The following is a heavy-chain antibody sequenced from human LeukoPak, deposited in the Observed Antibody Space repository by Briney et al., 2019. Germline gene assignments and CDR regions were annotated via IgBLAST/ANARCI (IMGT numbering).Heavy chain of an antibody. Sequence: SETLSLTCAVYGGSFSGYYWSWIRQPPGKGLEWIGEINHSGSTNYNPSLKSRVTISVDTSKNRFSLKLSSVTAADTAVYYCARDRRDYGGKGRMDVWGQGTTVTVSS. J-gene: IGHJ6*02. CDR2: INHSGST. CDR3: ARDRRDYGGKGRMDV. V-gene: IGHV4-34*01. CDR1: GGSFSGYY. D-gene: IGHD4-23*01.